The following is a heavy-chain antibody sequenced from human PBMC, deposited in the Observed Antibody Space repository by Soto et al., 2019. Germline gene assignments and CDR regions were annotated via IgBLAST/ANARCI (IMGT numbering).Heavy chain of an antibody. V-gene: IGHV3-23*01. Sequence: GGSLRLSCAASGFTFSSYAMSWIRQAPGKGLEWVSAISGSGGSTYYADSVKGRFTISRDNSKNTLYLQMNSLRAEDTAVYYCAKDMYYGSGSYRFNAFDIWGQGTMVTVSS. D-gene: IGHD3-10*01. J-gene: IGHJ3*02. CDR2: ISGSGGST. CDR3: AKDMYYGSGSYRFNAFDI. CDR1: GFTFSSYA.